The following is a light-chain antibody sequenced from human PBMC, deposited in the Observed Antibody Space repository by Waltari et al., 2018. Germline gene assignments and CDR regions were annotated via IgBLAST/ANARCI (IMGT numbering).Light chain of an antibody. CDR2: DVN. CDR1: SSDVGGYHY. J-gene: IGLJ2*01. CDR3: CSYGGGSIAI. V-gene: IGLV2-14*03. Sequence: QSALTQPASVPRSPEQSITIPCTGTSSDVGGYHYVSWYQQHPGKAPKPRIYDVNKWPSGISARFSGSKSGNTASLTIAGLQAEDEADYYCCSYGGGSIAIFGGGTKLTVL.